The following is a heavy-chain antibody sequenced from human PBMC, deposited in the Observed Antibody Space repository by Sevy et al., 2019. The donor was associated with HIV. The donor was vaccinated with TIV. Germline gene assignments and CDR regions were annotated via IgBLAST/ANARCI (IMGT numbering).Heavy chain of an antibody. CDR2: IKQDGSEK. CDR1: VFTFSSYW. Sequence: GGSLRLSCAASVFTFSSYWMSWVRQAPGKGLEWVANIKQDGSEKYYVDSVKGRFTISRDNAKNSLYLQMNSLRAEDTAVYYCARDWEYFQHWGQGTLVTVSS. CDR3: ARDWEYFQH. J-gene: IGHJ1*01. V-gene: IGHV3-7*01.